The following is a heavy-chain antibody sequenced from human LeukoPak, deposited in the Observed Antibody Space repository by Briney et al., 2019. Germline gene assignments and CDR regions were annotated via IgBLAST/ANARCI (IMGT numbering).Heavy chain of an antibody. J-gene: IGHJ6*02. CDR2: ISDSGGRT. CDR3: AREGASNGYHYGMDV. D-gene: IGHD5-12*01. CDR1: GITLTNYG. V-gene: IGHV3-23*01. Sequence: GGSLRLSCAVSGITLTNYGMSWVRQAPGKGLEWVAGISDSGGRTIYADSVKGRFTISRDNSKNTLFLQMSSLKAEDTAVYYCAREGASNGYHYGMDVWGQGTTVSVS.